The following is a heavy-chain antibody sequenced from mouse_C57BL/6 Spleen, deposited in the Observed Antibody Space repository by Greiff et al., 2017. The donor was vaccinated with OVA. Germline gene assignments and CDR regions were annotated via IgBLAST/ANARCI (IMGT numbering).Heavy chain of an antibody. CDR3: ARTSGSSYAMDY. CDR2: INPNNGGT. D-gene: IGHD1-1*01. CDR1: GYTFTDYY. J-gene: IGHJ4*01. Sequence: VQLQQSGPELVKPGASVKISCKASGYTFTDYYMNWVKQSHGKSLEWIGDINPNNGGTSYNQKFKGKATLTVDKSSSTAYMELRSLTSEDSAVYYCARTSGSSYAMDYWGQGTSVTVSS. V-gene: IGHV1-26*01.